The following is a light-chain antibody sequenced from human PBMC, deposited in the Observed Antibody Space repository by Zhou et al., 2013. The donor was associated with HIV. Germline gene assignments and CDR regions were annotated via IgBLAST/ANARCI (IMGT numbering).Light chain of an antibody. CDR1: QSVSSNY. CDR3: QQRTNWPPSIT. Sequence: ETVLTQSPGTLSLSPGERATLSCRASQSVSSNYLAWYQQKPGQAPRLLIYDASNRATGIPARFSGSGSGTDFTLTISSLEPEDFAVYYCQQRTNWPPSITFGQGTRLEIK. V-gene: IGKV3-11*01. J-gene: IGKJ5*01. CDR2: DAS.